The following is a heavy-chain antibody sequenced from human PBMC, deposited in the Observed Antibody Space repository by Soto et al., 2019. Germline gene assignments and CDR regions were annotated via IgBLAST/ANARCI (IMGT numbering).Heavy chain of an antibody. CDR2: IYYSGST. D-gene: IGHD6-13*01. J-gene: IGHJ5*02. Sequence: SETLSLTCTVSGGSISSYYWSWIRQPPGKGLEWIGYIYYSGSTNYNPSLKSRVTISVDTSKNQFSLKLSSVNAADTAVYYCARDRYSSSWQNWFDPWGQGTLVTVS. CDR3: ARDRYSSSWQNWFDP. V-gene: IGHV4-59*01. CDR1: GGSISSYY.